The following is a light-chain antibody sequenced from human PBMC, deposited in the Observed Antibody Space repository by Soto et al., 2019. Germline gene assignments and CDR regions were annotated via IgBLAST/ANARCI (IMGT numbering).Light chain of an antibody. J-gene: IGLJ3*02. CDR3: AAWDDSLSGRV. CDR2: RNN. CDR1: SSNIGSNS. Sequence: QSVLTQPPSASGTPGQRVTISCSGSSSNIGSNSVYWYQQLPGTAPKLLIYRNNQRPSGVPDRFSRSKSGTSASLAISGLRSEDEADYYCAAWDDSLSGRVFGGGTKLTVL. V-gene: IGLV1-47*01.